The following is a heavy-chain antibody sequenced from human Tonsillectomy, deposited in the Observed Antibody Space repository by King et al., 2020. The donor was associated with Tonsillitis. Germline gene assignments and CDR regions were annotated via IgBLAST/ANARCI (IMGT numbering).Heavy chain of an antibody. V-gene: IGHV3-23*04. D-gene: IGHD1-26*01. CDR2: ICGSCGST. J-gene: IGHJ4*02. CDR3: AKNGGDGTPYYCY. CDR1: GFTFSSFA. Sequence: VQLVESGGGLVQPGGSLRLSCAASGFTFSSFAMTWVRQAPGRGLEWVSAICGSCGSTYYADSVKVRFNISRDNSKNILYLQMNSLRAEDTAIYYCAKNGGDGTPYYCYWGQGAPVTVSS.